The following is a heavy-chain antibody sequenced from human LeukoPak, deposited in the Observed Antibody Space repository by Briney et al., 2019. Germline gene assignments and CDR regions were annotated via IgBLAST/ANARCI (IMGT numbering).Heavy chain of an antibody. J-gene: IGHJ6*03. V-gene: IGHV4-39*07. CDR1: GGSIRSSSYN. CDR3: ARETSQKGAHYMDV. CDR2: IYHSGST. D-gene: IGHD3-16*01. Sequence: SKTLSLTCTVSGGSIRSSSYNWGWIRQPPGKGLEWIGSIYHSGSTYYNSSLKSRVTISVDTSKNQFSLKLSSVTAADTAVYYCARETSQKGAHYMDVWGKGTTVTISS.